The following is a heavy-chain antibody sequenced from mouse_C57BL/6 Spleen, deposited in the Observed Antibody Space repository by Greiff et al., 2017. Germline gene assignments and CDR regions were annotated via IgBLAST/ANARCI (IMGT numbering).Heavy chain of an antibody. V-gene: IGHV1-80*01. Sequence: QVQLKQSGAELVKPGASVKISCKASGYAFSSYWMNWVKQRPGKGLEWIGQIYPGDGDTNYNGKFKGKAPLTAANSSSTAYMQLSSLTTAYSAVYFCARRGAHYSNYDWYFDVWGTGTTVTVSS. CDR2: IYPGDGDT. J-gene: IGHJ1*03. D-gene: IGHD2-5*01. CDR3: ARRGAHYSNYDWYFDV. CDR1: GYAFSSYW.